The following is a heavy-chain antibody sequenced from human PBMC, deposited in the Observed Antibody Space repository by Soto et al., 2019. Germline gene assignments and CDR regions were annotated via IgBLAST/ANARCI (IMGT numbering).Heavy chain of an antibody. J-gene: IGHJ6*02. V-gene: IGHV3-23*01. D-gene: IGHD6-13*01. CDR2: ISGSGGST. CDR1: GFTFSSYA. CDR3: SCRSSWKGVYYYYGMDV. Sequence: GSLRLSCAASGFTFSSYAMSWVRQSPGKGLEWVSAISGSGGSTYYADSVKGRFTNSRDNSKNTLYLQMNSLRAEDTAVYYCSCRSSWKGVYYYYGMDVWGQGTTVNVSS.